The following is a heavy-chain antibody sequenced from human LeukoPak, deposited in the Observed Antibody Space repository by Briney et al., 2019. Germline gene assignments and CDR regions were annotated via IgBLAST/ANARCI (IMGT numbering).Heavy chain of an antibody. V-gene: IGHV3-33*01. D-gene: IGHD6-13*01. CDR2: IWYDGSDK. CDR3: ARVPSSHSYFDY. Sequence: PGGSLRLSCAASGFTFSSFGMHWVRQAPGKGLEWVTVIWYDGSDKYYADSVKGRFTISRDNSKNTLYLQMNSLRAEDTAVYYCARVPSSHSYFDYWGQGTLVTVSS. J-gene: IGHJ4*02. CDR1: GFTFSSFG.